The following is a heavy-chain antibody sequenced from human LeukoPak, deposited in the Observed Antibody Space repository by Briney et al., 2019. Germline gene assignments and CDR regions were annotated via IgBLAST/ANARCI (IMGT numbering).Heavy chain of an antibody. CDR2: MNPNSGNT. CDR3: ASCIAAAGAFDY. D-gene: IGHD6-13*01. CDR1: GYTFTSYD. V-gene: IGHV1-8*01. Sequence: ASVKVSCKASGYTFTSYDINWVRQATGQGLEWMGWMNPNSGNTGYAQKFQGRVTMTRNTSISTAYMELSSLRSEDTAVYYCASCIAAAGAFDYWGQGTLVTVSS. J-gene: IGHJ4*02.